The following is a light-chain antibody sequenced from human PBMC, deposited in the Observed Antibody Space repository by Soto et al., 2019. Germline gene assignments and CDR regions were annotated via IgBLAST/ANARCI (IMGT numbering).Light chain of an antibody. CDR3: SSYTSSTIL. CDR1: SSDADAYNY. CDR2: DVS. Sequence: QSALTQPASVSGSTGQSIIISCTGTSSDADAYNYVSWYQHHPGKAPKLLIYDVSNRPSGISNRFSGSKSGNTASLTISGLQPEDEADYFCSSYTSSTILFGGGTKLTVL. V-gene: IGLV2-14*03. J-gene: IGLJ2*01.